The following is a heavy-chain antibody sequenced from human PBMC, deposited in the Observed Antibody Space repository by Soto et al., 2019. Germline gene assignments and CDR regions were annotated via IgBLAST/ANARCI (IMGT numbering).Heavy chain of an antibody. V-gene: IGHV1-18*01. CDR1: GYTFSSYG. D-gene: IGHD2-21*01. Sequence: QVQLVQSGAEVKEPGASVRVSCKASGYTFSSYGFTWVRQAPGQGLEWVAWISANSGDANSAQKFQGSVTLTTATSTSTAYMYRSGRTSDDTAIYYSARAFRDSCGGPSCLYFDFWGQGTLVTVSS. CDR3: ARAFRDSCGGPSCLYFDF. J-gene: IGHJ4*02. CDR2: ISANSGDA.